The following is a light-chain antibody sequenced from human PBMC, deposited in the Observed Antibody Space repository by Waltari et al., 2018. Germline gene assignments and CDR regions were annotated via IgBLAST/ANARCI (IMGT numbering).Light chain of an antibody. CDR1: SSALGTYNL. CDR3: SSYAGSGNVV. V-gene: IGLV2-8*01. Sequence: QSALTQPPSASGSPGQSVTISCTGTSSALGTYNLVSWYQQGPGKAPKLIIYEVTKRPSGVPDRFSGSKSGNTASLTVSGLQADDEADYYCSSYAGSGNVVFGGGTKLTVL. CDR2: EVT. J-gene: IGLJ3*02.